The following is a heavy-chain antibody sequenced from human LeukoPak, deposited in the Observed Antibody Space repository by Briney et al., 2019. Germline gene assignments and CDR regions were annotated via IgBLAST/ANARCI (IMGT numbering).Heavy chain of an antibody. CDR3: ARGRSGSSSGWPKRYYFDY. V-gene: IGHV4-39*02. CDR1: GGSISSSSYY. D-gene: IGHD6-19*01. Sequence: SETLSLTCTVSGGSISSSSYYWGWIRQPPGKGLEWIGSIYYSGSTYYNPSLKSRVTISADTSRNHFSLNLSSVTAADTAVYYCARGRSGSSSGWPKRYYFDYWGQGTLVTVSS. J-gene: IGHJ4*02. CDR2: IYYSGST.